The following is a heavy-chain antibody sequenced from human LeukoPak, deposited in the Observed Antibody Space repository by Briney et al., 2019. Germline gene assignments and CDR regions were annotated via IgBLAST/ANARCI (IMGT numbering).Heavy chain of an antibody. CDR1: GGSFSGYY. Sequence: PSETLSLTCAVYGGSFSGYYWSWLRQPPGKGLEWIGEINHSGSTNYNPSLKSRVTISVDTSKNEFSLKLSSVTAADTAVYYCARELPYYDFWSGHKYYYYMDVWGKGTTVTVSS. J-gene: IGHJ6*03. CDR2: INHSGST. CDR3: ARELPYYDFWSGHKYYYYMDV. D-gene: IGHD3-3*01. V-gene: IGHV4-34*01.